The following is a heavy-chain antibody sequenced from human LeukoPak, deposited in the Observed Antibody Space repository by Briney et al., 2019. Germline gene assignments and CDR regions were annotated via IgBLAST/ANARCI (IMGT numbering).Heavy chain of an antibody. CDR1: GFTFSSYA. Sequence: PGGSLRLSCAASGFTFSSYAMSWVRQAPGKGLEWVAVISYDGSNKYYADSVKGRFTISRDNSKNTLYLQMNSLRAEDTAVYYCAKTHKTQQLVLGYWGQGTLVTVSS. CDR2: ISYDGSNK. J-gene: IGHJ4*02. CDR3: AKTHKTQQLVLGY. D-gene: IGHD6-13*01. V-gene: IGHV3-30*18.